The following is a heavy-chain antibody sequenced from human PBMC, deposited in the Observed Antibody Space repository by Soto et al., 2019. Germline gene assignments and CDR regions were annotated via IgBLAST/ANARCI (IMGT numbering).Heavy chain of an antibody. CDR2: ISSRSSYT. V-gene: IGHV3-11*06. CDR3: ARVGGGYGDYGVKADS. D-gene: IGHD4-17*01. J-gene: IGHJ5*01. Sequence: QVQLVESGGGLVKPGGSLRLSCAASGFTFSDYYMSWIRQAPGKGLEWVSYISSRSSYTNYADSVKGRFTISRDNAKKSLYLQMNTLRAQDTAVYYCARVGGGYGDYGVKADSRGHGTLVTVSS. CDR1: GFTFSDYY.